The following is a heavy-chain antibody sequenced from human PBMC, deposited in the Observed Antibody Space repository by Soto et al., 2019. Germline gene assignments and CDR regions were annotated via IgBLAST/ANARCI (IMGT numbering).Heavy chain of an antibody. CDR2: IYPSDSDT. CDR3: ARGGLSTRTFDY. D-gene: IGHD1-1*01. Sequence: PGESLKSSCKGSGYNFAGYWIAWVRQMPGKGLELMGIIYPSDSDTRYRPSFQGQVTISADKSISSAYLQWSRLRASDTAMYYCARGGLSTRTFDYWGQGTPVTVSS. CDR1: GYNFAGYW. V-gene: IGHV5-51*01. J-gene: IGHJ4*02.